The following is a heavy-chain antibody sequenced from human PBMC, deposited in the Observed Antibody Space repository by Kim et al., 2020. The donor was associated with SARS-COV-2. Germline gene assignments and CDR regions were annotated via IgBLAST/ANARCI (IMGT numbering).Heavy chain of an antibody. CDR3: ARDQSGNLDY. Sequence: GGSLRLSCAASGFTFSNYEMNWVRQAPGKWLEWISYIDVSGSTTYYTDSIKGRFTISRDNARNSLYLQMNSLRADDTAVYYCARDQSGNLDYWGQGTLVTVSS. CDR1: GFTFSNYE. J-gene: IGHJ4*02. CDR2: IDVSGSTT. D-gene: IGHD6-25*01. V-gene: IGHV3-48*03.